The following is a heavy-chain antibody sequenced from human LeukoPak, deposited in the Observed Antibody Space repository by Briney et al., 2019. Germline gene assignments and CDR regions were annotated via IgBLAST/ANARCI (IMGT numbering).Heavy chain of an antibody. D-gene: IGHD3/OR15-3a*01. CDR3: ATAGDDVDSVMIWDF. J-gene: IGHJ4*02. CDR1: GYTFTSYD. Sequence: ASVKVSCKASGYTFTSYDINWVRQATGQGLEWMGWMNPNSGNTGYAQKFQGRVTMTEDTSTDTAYMELSSLRSEDTAVYYCATAGDDVDSVMIWDFWGQGTLVTVSS. CDR2: MNPNSGNT. V-gene: IGHV1-8*01.